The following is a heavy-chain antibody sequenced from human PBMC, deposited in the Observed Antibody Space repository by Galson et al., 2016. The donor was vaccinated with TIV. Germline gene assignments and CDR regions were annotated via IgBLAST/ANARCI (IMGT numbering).Heavy chain of an antibody. Sequence: SVKVSCKAPGGIFKNYAISWARQAPGQGLEWMGGIIPLFGTATYAQKFQGRVTISTDESTNTVYMELSSLKIEDTAVYYCAGVPRIYENWFDPWGQGTLVTVSS. J-gene: IGHJ5*02. V-gene: IGHV1-69*05. CDR2: IIPLFGTA. D-gene: IGHD2-15*01. CDR3: AGVPRIYENWFDP. CDR1: GGIFKNYA.